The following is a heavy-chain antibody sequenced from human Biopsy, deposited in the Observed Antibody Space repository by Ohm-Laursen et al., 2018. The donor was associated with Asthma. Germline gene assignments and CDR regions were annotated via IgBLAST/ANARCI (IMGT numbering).Heavy chain of an antibody. Sequence: SLRLSCTASGFTFHNYVMHWVRQAPGKGLEWVAGIFFDGSNKYYADSVKGRFTISRDNSKDTLYLQVNSLRGDDTAMYYCARGKTWGRSYYFDYWGQGTLVTVSS. CDR1: GFTFHNYV. D-gene: IGHD6-6*01. CDR2: IFFDGSNK. V-gene: IGHV3-30-3*01. CDR3: ARGKTWGRSYYFDY. J-gene: IGHJ4*02.